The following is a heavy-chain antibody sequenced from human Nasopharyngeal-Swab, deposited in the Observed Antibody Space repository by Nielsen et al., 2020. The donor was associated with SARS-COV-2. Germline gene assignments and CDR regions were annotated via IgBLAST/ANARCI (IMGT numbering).Heavy chain of an antibody. D-gene: IGHD5-12*01. V-gene: IGHV4-59*01. Sequence: WIRQPPGKGLEWIGYIYYSGSTNYNPSLKSRVTISVDTSKNQFSLKLSSVTAADTAVYYCARDFRGYSGYDPRLNWFDPWGQGTLVTVSS. J-gene: IGHJ5*02. CDR3: ARDFRGYSGYDPRLNWFDP. CDR2: IYYSGST.